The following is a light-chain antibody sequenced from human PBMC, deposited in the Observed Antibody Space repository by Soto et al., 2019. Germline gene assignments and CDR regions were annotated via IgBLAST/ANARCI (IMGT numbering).Light chain of an antibody. Sequence: QSALTQPASVFGSPGQSITISCTGTSSDIGDYNYVSWYQQHPGKVPKLVIYDVSHRPSGVSNRFSGSKSGNTASLTISGLQAEDEADYYCSSYTSTTSLVVFGGGTKLTVL. CDR2: DVS. J-gene: IGLJ3*02. V-gene: IGLV2-14*01. CDR3: SSYTSTTSLVV. CDR1: SSDIGDYNY.